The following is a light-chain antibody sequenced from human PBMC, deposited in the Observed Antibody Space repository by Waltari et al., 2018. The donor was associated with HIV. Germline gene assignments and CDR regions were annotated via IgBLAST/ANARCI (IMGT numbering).Light chain of an antibody. J-gene: IGLJ2*01. Sequence: HSVLTQPPSASGTPEQRVTTSSSPYRCNMETRSPHWYQQLPGAAPKLLIANNNQRPSGVPDRFSGSKSGTSASLAISGLQSEDEADYYCATWSDSLNSVVFGGGTKLTVL. CDR3: ATWSDSLNSVV. V-gene: IGLV1-44*01. CDR2: NNN. CDR1: RCNMETRS.